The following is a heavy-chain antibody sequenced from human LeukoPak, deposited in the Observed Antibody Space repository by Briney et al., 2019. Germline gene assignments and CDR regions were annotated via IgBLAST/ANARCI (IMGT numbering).Heavy chain of an antibody. J-gene: IGHJ4*02. CDR3: ARQASGVVPPVPDDY. V-gene: IGHV4-39*01. D-gene: IGHD3-3*01. CDR1: GGSISSSSYY. Sequence: SETLSLTCTGAGGSISSSSYYWGWIRQPPEKGLECIGSTYYSGGTYYNPSLKSRVTISVDTSKNQFSLELSSVTAADTAVYYCARQASGVVPPVPDDYWGQGTLVTVSS. CDR2: TYYSGGT.